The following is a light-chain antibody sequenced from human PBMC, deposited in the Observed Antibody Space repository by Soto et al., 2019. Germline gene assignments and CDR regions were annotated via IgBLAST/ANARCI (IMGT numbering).Light chain of an antibody. J-gene: IGKJ5*01. Sequence: DIQMTQSPSYVSASVGDRVTITCRASQGISSWLAWFQKKPGKAPKLLIYSASRLLSGVPSRFSGSGSGTDFILTIGSLQPEDSATYYCQQANNFPVTFGQGTRLEIK. CDR2: SAS. CDR3: QQANNFPVT. V-gene: IGKV1-12*01. CDR1: QGISSW.